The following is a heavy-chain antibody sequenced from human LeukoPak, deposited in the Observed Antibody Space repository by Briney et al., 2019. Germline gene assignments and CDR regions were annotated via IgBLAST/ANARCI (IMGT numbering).Heavy chain of an antibody. Sequence: SETLSLTCTVSGGSTSSYYWNWIRQPPGKGLEWIGYIYYSGSTDYNPSLKSRVTISVDTSKNQFSLKLSSVTAADTAVYYCAKRRDASGTYYLSAFDIWGQGTMVAVSS. D-gene: IGHD3-10*01. J-gene: IGHJ3*02. CDR1: GGSTSSYY. CDR2: IYYSGST. V-gene: IGHV4-59*08. CDR3: AKRRDASGTYYLSAFDI.